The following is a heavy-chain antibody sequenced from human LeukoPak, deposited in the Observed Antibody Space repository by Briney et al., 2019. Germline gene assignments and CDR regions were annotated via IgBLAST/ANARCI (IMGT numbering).Heavy chain of an antibody. CDR2: IYYSGST. D-gene: IGHD3-9*01. CDR3: ARDGYDILTGYYAFDI. J-gene: IGHJ3*02. V-gene: IGHV4-39*07. CDR1: GGSISSSSYY. Sequence: PSETLSLTCTVSGGSISSSSYYWGWIRQPPGKGLEWIGSIYYSGSTYYNPSLKSRVTISVDTSKNQFSLKLSSVTAADTAVYYCARDGYDILTGYYAFDIWGQGTMVTVSS.